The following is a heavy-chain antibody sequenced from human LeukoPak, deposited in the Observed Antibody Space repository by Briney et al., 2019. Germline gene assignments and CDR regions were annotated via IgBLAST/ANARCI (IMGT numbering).Heavy chain of an antibody. V-gene: IGHV4-34*01. CDR3: ARGPYYGMDV. Sequence: SETLSLTCAVYGGSFSGYYWSWIRQPPGKGREWIGEINHSGSTNYNPSLKSRVTISVDTSKNQFSLKLSSVTAADTAVYYCARGPYYGMDVWGQGTTVTVSS. CDR2: INHSGST. J-gene: IGHJ6*02. CDR1: GGSFSGYY.